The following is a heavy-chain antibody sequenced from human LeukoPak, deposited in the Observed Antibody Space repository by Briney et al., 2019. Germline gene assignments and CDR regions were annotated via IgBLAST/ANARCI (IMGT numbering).Heavy chain of an antibody. D-gene: IGHD6-13*01. J-gene: IGHJ4*02. Sequence: SETLSLTCTVSGGSISSSSYYWGWIRQPPGKGLEWIGSIYYSGSTYYNPSLKSRVTISVNTSKNQFSLKLSSVTAADTAVYYCARYISSSPPGYWGQGTLVTVSS. CDR1: GGSISSSSYY. V-gene: IGHV4-39*07. CDR2: IYYSGST. CDR3: ARYISSSPPGY.